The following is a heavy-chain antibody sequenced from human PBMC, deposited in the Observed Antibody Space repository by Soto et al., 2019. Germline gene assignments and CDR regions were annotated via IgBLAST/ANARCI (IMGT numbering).Heavy chain of an antibody. J-gene: IGHJ4*02. D-gene: IGHD1-26*01. CDR2: TSYDGNNK. Sequence: QVQLVDSGGDVVQPGGSLRLSCTGSGFTFGNYGMHWVRQAPGKGLEWVASTSYDGNNKYSADSLKGRFTISRDNSKHMVYLQMTTLGPERTGAYCGAIGGGSARISAYCGQGALVTVSS. V-gene: IGHV3-30*03. CDR1: GFTFGNYG. CDR3: AIGGGSARISAY.